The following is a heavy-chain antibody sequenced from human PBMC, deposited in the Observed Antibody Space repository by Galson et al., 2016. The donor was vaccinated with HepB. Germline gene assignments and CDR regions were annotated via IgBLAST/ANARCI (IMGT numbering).Heavy chain of an antibody. CDR3: ARTGYGAAMPFYYYGMDV. V-gene: IGHV1-2*02. Sequence: SVKVSCKASGYTFTGYYMHWVRQAPGQGLEWMGWINPNSGGTNYAQKFQGRVTMTRDTTISTAYMELRRLRSDDTAVYYSARTGYGAAMPFYYYGMDVWGQWTTVTVSS. J-gene: IGHJ6*02. CDR1: GYTFTGYY. CDR2: INPNSGGT. D-gene: IGHD2-2*01.